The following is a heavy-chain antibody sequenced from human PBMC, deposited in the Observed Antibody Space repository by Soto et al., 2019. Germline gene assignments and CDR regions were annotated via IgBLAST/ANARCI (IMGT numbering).Heavy chain of an antibody. Sequence: GGSLRLSCADSGFTFSSYSMSWVRQAPGKWLEWVSAISGSGGSTYYADSVKGRFTISRDNSKNTLYLQMNSLRAEDTAVYYCVWFGETKYYYYYGMDVWGQGTTVPVS. CDR2: ISGSGGST. CDR1: GFTFSSYS. V-gene: IGHV3-23*01. D-gene: IGHD3-10*01. J-gene: IGHJ6*02. CDR3: VWFGETKYYYYYGMDV.